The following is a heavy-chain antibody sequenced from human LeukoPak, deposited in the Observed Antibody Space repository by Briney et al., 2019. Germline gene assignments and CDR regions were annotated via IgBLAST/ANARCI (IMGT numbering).Heavy chain of an antibody. CDR3: ARGLLQLPDY. V-gene: IGHV3-21*01. J-gene: IGHJ4*02. CDR2: ISGSSYI. CDR1: GFTFSSYS. Sequence: GGSLRLSCAASGFTFSSYSMHWVRQAPGKGLEWVSSISGSSYIYYADSVKGRFTISRDNAKNSLYLQMNSLRAEDTAVYYCARGLLQLPDYWGQGTLVTVSS. D-gene: IGHD2-2*01.